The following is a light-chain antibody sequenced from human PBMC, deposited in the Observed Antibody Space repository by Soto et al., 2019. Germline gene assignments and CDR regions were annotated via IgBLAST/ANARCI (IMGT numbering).Light chain of an antibody. CDR1: HSVNSH. J-gene: IGKJ1*01. V-gene: IGKV3-15*01. CDR3: QQLTDWPPQWT. CDR2: GAS. Sequence: MMMTQSPATLSVSPGERVTLSCRTSHSVNSHVAWYQQKPGQAPRLLLYGASTRATGIPVRFSGSGFGTEFTLTISSLQSEDFAVYYCQQLTDWPPQWTFGQGTKVDNK.